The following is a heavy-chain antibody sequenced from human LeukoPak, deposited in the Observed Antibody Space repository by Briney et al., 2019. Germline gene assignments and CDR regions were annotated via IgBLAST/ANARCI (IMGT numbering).Heavy chain of an antibody. CDR1: GGSISSYY. D-gene: IGHD4-17*01. CDR3: ARGDGDYGLIDY. CDR2: IYYRGSN. V-gene: IGHV4-59*01. J-gene: IGHJ4*02. Sequence: SETLSLTCTVSGGSISSYYWSWIRQPPGKGLEWVGYIYYRGSNNYNPSLKSRVPISVDTSKNQFSLKLSSVTAADTAVYYCARGDGDYGLIDYWGQGTLVTVSS.